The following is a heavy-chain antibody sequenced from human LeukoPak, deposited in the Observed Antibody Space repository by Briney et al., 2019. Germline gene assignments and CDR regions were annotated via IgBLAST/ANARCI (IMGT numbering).Heavy chain of an antibody. V-gene: IGHV4-31*03. CDR3: GKVGGNSNS. Sequence: SESLSLTCTVSGGSITSDIFYWNWIRQHPGKGLEWIGSIHNSRGTSYNPSLESRLTISVDTSENQFFLKMSYVTAADTAMYYCGKVGGNSNSWGQGTLVTVSS. D-gene: IGHD4-23*01. CDR2: IHNSRGT. J-gene: IGHJ5*02. CDR1: GGSITSDIFY.